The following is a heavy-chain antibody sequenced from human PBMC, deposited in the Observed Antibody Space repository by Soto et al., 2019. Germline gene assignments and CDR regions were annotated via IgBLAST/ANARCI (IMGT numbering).Heavy chain of an antibody. V-gene: IGHV3-30*18. Sequence: QVQLVESGGGVVQPGRSLRLSCAASGFTFSSYGMHWVRQAPGKGLEWVAVISYDGSNKYYADSVKGRFTISRDNSKNTLYLHMNSLRAEDTAVYYCAKDQYYYDSSGYYQLHYYYGMDVWGQGTTVTVSS. J-gene: IGHJ6*02. D-gene: IGHD3-22*01. CDR1: GFTFSSYG. CDR2: ISYDGSNK. CDR3: AKDQYYYDSSGYYQLHYYYGMDV.